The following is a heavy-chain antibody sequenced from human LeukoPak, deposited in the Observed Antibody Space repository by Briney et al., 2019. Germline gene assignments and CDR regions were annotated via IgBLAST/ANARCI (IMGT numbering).Heavy chain of an antibody. V-gene: IGHV4-31*03. CDR3: ARVATIDNYYYYGMDV. Sequence: KASETLSLTCTVSGGSISSGGYYWSWIRQHPGKGLEWIGYIYYSGSTYYNPSLKSRVTISVDTSKNQFSLKLSSVTAADTAVYYCARVATIDNYYYYGMDVWGQGTTVTVSS. CDR2: IYYSGST. J-gene: IGHJ6*02. CDR1: GGSISSGGYY. D-gene: IGHD5-12*01.